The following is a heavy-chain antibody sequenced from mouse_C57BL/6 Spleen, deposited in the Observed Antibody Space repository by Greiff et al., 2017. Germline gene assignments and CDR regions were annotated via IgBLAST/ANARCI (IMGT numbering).Heavy chain of an antibody. CDR1: GFTFSDYY. CDR3: AREMGSSSHWYFDV. J-gene: IGHJ1*03. CDR2: INYDGSST. D-gene: IGHD1-1*01. V-gene: IGHV5-16*01. Sequence: EVHLVESEGGLVQPGSSMKLSCTASGFTFSDYYMAWVRQVPEKGLEWVANINYDGSSTYYLDSLKSRFIISRDNAKNILYLQMSSLKSEDTATYYCAREMGSSSHWYFDVWGTGTTVTVSS.